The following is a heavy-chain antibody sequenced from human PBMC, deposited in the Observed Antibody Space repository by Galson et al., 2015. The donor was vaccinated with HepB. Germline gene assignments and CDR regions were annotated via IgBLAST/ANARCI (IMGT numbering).Heavy chain of an antibody. CDR2: ISYDGSNK. Sequence: SLRLSCAASGFTFSSYGMHWVRQAPGKGLEWVAVISYDGSNKYYADSVKGRFTISRDNSKNTLYLQMNSLRAEDTAVYYCAKEFSSWYYYYYGMDVWGQGTTVTVSS. CDR1: GFTFSSYG. D-gene: IGHD6-13*01. CDR3: AKEFSSWYYYYYGMDV. V-gene: IGHV3-30*18. J-gene: IGHJ6*02.